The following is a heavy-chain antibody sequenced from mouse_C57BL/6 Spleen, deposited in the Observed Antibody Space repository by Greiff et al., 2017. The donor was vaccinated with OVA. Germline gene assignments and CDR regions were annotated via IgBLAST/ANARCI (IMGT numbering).Heavy chain of an antibody. J-gene: IGHJ2*01. Sequence: EVKLVESGGGLVKPGGSLKLSCAASGFTFSSYAMSWVRQTPEKRLEWVATISDGGSYTYYPDNVQGRFTISRDHAKNNLYLQLSHLQSVDTAMYFCAITFYSAYVLSYFAYWGHGTTLTVSS. D-gene: IGHD2-2*01. CDR3: AITFYSAYVLSYFAY. V-gene: IGHV5-4*03. CDR1: GFTFSSYA. CDR2: ISDGGSYT.